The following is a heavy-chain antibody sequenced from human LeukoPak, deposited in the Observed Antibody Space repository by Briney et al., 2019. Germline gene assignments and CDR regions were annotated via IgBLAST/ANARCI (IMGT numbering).Heavy chain of an antibody. CDR1: GGSITNGHYH. Sequence: SETLSLTCTVSGGSITNGHYHWNWIRQHPGKGLEWIGYVFYSGSTYYNPSLKSRITISLDTSKNQFSLKLNSVTAADTAVYYCARHYGPWGQGTLVTVSS. V-gene: IGHV4-31*03. D-gene: IGHD3-16*01. CDR2: VFYSGST. CDR3: ARHYGP. J-gene: IGHJ5*02.